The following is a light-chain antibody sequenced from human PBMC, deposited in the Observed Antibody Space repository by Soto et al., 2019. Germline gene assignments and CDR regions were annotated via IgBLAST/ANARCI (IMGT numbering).Light chain of an antibody. CDR1: QSIYKY. V-gene: IGKV1-12*01. J-gene: IGKJ4*02. CDR2: AAS. Sequence: DIQMTQSPSSLSASVGDRVTMSCRASQSIYKYLVWYQQKPGKAPKLLMYAASSLQSGVPSRFSGSGYGTDFTLTISSLQPEDSATYYCQQAASFPLTFGGGTKVEI. CDR3: QQAASFPLT.